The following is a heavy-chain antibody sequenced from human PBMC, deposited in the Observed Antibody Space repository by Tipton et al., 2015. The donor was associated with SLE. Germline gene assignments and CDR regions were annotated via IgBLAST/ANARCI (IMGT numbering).Heavy chain of an antibody. D-gene: IGHD1-7*01. CDR3: AGGGPWNYWFDP. CDR1: GDSINSGAYY. Sequence: TLSLTCTVSGDSINSGAYYWTWIRQYPGKGLEWIGYISYSGYTYYNPSLKSRVTISADTSKDQFSLSLSSVTAADTAMYFCAGGGPWNYWFDPWGQGTLVTVSS. CDR2: ISYSGYT. J-gene: IGHJ5*02. V-gene: IGHV4-31*03.